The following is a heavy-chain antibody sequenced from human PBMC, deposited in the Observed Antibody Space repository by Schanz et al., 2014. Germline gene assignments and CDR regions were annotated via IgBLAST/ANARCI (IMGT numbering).Heavy chain of an antibody. CDR2: ISSSGSS. V-gene: IGHV4-59*01. CDR1: GVSITNNY. Sequence: QVQLQESGPGLVKPSETLSLTCTISGVSITNNYWAWVRQPPGKGMEWIGCISSSGSSLSNPSLKTGVTISRDTSKNQGSLNLRSVTTADTAFYHCARELGREGGFDSWGQGTLVTVTP. CDR3: ARELGREGGFDS. J-gene: IGHJ4*02. D-gene: IGHD2-15*01.